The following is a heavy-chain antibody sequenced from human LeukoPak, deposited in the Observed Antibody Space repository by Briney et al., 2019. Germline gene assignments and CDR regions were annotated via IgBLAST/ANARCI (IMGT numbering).Heavy chain of an antibody. J-gene: IGHJ4*02. CDR1: GGSISSYY. CDR2: IYYSGST. Sequence: SETLSLTCTVSGGSISSYYWSWIRQPPGKGLEWIGYIYYSGSTNYNPSLKSRVTISVDTSKNQFPLKLSSVTAADTAVYYCASGEMATIFYWGQGTLVTVSS. V-gene: IGHV4-59*01. CDR3: ASGEMATIFY. D-gene: IGHD5-24*01.